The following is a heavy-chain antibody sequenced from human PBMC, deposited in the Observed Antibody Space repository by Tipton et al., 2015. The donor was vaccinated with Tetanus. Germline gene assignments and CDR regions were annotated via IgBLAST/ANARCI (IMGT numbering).Heavy chain of an antibody. D-gene: IGHD1-14*01. Sequence: TLSLTCTVSGGSISSYYWSWIRQPPGKGLEWIGYIYYSRSTSYNPSIKSRVTISVDTSKNQFSLKLSSVTAADTVVYYCARGTGDYWGQGTLVTVSS. V-gene: IGHV4-59*01. CDR3: ARGTGDY. CDR2: IYYSRST. CDR1: GGSISSYY. J-gene: IGHJ4*02.